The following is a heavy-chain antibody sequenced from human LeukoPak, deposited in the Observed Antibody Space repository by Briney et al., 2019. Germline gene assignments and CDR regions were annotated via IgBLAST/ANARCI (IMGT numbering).Heavy chain of an antibody. J-gene: IGHJ5*02. CDR3: VGMITNWFDP. D-gene: IGHD3-22*01. Sequence: GGSLRLSCAASGFTFSSYSMNWVRQAPGKGLEWVSSISSSSSYIYYADSVKGRLTISRDNAKNSLYLQMNSLRAEDTAVYYCVGMITNWFDPWGQGTLVTVSS. CDR1: GFTFSSYS. CDR2: ISSSSSYI. V-gene: IGHV3-21*01.